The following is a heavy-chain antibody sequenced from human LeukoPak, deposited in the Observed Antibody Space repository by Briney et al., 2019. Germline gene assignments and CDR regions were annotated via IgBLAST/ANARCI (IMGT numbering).Heavy chain of an antibody. D-gene: IGHD5-24*01. V-gene: IGHV3-30*03. J-gene: IGHJ4*02. CDR2: ISYDGSNK. CDR3: AREMARCYDY. CDR1: GVTFSSYA. Sequence: GGSLRLSCAASGVTFSSYAMSWVRQAPGKGLKWVAVISYDGSNKYYADSVKGRFTISRDNSKNTLYLQMNSLRADDTAVYYCAREMARCYDYWGQGTLVTVSS.